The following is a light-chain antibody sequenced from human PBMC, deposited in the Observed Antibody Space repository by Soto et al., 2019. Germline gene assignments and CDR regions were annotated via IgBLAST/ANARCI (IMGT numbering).Light chain of an antibody. CDR2: DAS. CDR1: QSVGNNF. CDR3: QQRSNWPLT. V-gene: IGKV3D-20*02. Sequence: EIVLTQSPDTLSLSPGERATLSCRASQSVGNNFLAWYQQTPGQAPTLLIYDASRRASGLPDRFSGSGSETDFTLTVSRLELEDFTVYYCQQRSNWPLTFGGGTKVDI. J-gene: IGKJ4*01.